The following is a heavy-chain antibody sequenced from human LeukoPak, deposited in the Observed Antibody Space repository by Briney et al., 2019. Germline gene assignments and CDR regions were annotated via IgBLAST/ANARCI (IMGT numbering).Heavy chain of an antibody. D-gene: IGHD3-3*01. V-gene: IGHV1-18*01. J-gene: IGHJ6*02. CDR2: ISAYNGNT. CDR1: GYTFTSYG. CDR3: ARDFWSGYYYYGMDV. Sequence: GASVTVSCKASGYTFTSYGISWVRQAPGQGLEWMGWISAYNGNTNYAQKLQGRVTMTTDTSTSTAYMELRSLRSDDTAVYYCARDFWSGYYYYGMDVWGQGTTVTVSS.